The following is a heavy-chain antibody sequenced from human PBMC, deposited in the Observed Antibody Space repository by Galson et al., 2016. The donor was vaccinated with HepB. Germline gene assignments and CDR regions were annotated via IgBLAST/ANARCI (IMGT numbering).Heavy chain of an antibody. CDR1: GGSISSSSYY. Sequence: ETLSLTCTVSGGSISSSSYYWGWIRQPPGKGLEWIGSIYYSGSTYYNPSLKSRVTISVDTSKNQFSLRLSSVTAADTAVYYWARQRGSPAAMGWFDPWGQGTLVTVSS. CDR2: IYYSGST. V-gene: IGHV4-39*01. CDR3: ARQRGSPAAMGWFDP. D-gene: IGHD2-2*01. J-gene: IGHJ5*02.